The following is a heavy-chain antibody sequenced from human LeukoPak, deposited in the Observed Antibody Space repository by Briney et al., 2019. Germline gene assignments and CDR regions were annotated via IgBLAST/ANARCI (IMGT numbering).Heavy chain of an antibody. CDR1: GFPFSSYA. CDR2: ISGSGGST. CDR3: AKHGYYYYYNMDV. V-gene: IGHV3-23*01. J-gene: IGHJ6*04. Sequence: GSLSLSFAASGFPFSSYAMSWVRPAPGKGLEWVSGISGSGGSTYYADSVKGRFTISRDNSKNTLYLQMNSLRAEDTAVYFCAKHGYYYYYNMDVWGKGTTVTVSS.